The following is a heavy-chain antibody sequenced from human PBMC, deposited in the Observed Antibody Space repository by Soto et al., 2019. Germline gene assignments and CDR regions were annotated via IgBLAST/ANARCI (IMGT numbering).Heavy chain of an antibody. V-gene: IGHV1-46*01. Sequence: QVQLVQSGAEVKKPGASVKVSCKTSGYDFFKYNMHWVRQAPGQGLEWMGVINPNGGYTRHAQKFQGRVFMTRDTCSKIVYRELSGLTCADTAMYYCTRADSDVVILPDVRPLFDLWGQGALVTVSS. CDR1: GYDFFKYN. D-gene: IGHD2-21*02. CDR2: INPNGGYT. CDR3: TRADSDVVILPDVRPLFDL. J-gene: IGHJ4*02.